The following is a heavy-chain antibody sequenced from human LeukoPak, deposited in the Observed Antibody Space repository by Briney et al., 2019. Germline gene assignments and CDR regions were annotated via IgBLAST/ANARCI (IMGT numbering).Heavy chain of an antibody. Sequence: GGSLRLSCAASGFTFSSYGMSWVRQAPGKGLEWVSAISGSGGSTYYADSVKGRFTNSRDNSKNTLYLQMNSLRAEDTAVYYCAKRQIAAAGPFDYWGQGTLVTASS. J-gene: IGHJ4*02. CDR1: GFTFSSYG. V-gene: IGHV3-23*01. D-gene: IGHD6-13*01. CDR3: AKRQIAAAGPFDY. CDR2: ISGSGGST.